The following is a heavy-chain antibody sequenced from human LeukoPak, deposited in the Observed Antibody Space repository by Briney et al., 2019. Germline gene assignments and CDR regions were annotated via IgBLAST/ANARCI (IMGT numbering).Heavy chain of an antibody. V-gene: IGHV3-7*04. D-gene: IGHD3-9*01. CDR1: GFTFRSHW. J-gene: IGHJ4*02. Sequence: GGSLRLSCAASGFTFRSHWMSWVRQAPGKGLEWVANIKQDGSQKYYVDSVKGRFTISRDNAKNSLYLQMNSLRAEDTAVYYCARGGYDILTGYRPYFFDYWGQGTLVTVSS. CDR2: IKQDGSQK. CDR3: ARGGYDILTGYRPYFFDY.